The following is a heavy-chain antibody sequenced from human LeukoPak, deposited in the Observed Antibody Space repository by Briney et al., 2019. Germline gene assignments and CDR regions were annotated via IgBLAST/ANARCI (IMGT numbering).Heavy chain of an antibody. J-gene: IGHJ5*02. V-gene: IGHV3-23*01. CDR3: AGWYDSNGYA. Sequence: QPGGSLRLSCAASGFTFSSYEMNWVRQAPGKGLDWVSAISDSGDNKQYADSVKGRFTISRDNSKNTLYLQMNNLRVEDTAVYYCAGWYDSNGYAWGQGTLVTVSS. CDR2: ISDSGDNK. D-gene: IGHD3-22*01. CDR1: GFTFSSYE.